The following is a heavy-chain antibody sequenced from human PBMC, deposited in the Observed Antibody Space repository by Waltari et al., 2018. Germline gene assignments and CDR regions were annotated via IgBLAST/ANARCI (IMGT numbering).Heavy chain of an antibody. CDR3: AGRVTTVEFDY. CDR1: GGSFVGYS. V-gene: IGHV4-34*01. D-gene: IGHD4-4*01. J-gene: IGHJ4*02. CDR2: INHSGST. Sequence: QVQLQQWGAGLLKPSDTLSLSCPVYGGSFVGYSWHWIRQPPGKGLEWIGEINHSGSTNYNPSLKSRVTISVDTSKNQFSLKLSSVTAADTAVYYCAGRVTTVEFDYWGQGTLVTVSS.